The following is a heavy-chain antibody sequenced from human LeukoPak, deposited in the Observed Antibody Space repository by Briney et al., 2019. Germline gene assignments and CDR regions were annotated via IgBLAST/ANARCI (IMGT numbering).Heavy chain of an antibody. CDR2: ITASGTAM. CDR3: AKDFVRYNIQFDY. D-gene: IGHD1-1*01. V-gene: IGHV3-48*02. Sequence: GGSLRLSCAASGFTFSSYSMNWVRQAPGKGLEWVSHITASGTAMFYADSVKGRFTISRDNAKNSLYLQMNSLRDEDTAVYYCAKDFVRYNIQFDYWGQGALVTVSS. J-gene: IGHJ4*02. CDR1: GFTFSSYS.